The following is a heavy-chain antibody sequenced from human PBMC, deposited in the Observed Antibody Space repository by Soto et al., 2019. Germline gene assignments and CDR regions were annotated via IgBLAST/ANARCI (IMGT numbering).Heavy chain of an antibody. CDR2: ITGSGGST. Sequence: GKGLEWVSAITGSGGSTYYADSVEGRFTISRDNTKNTLYLQIKSRRAEERALYYCPKEPSGSRGNNCFDPSGQGNLGSVSS. D-gene: IGHD5-12*01. J-gene: IGHJ5*02. V-gene: IGHV3-23*01. CDR3: PKEPSGSRGNNCFDP.